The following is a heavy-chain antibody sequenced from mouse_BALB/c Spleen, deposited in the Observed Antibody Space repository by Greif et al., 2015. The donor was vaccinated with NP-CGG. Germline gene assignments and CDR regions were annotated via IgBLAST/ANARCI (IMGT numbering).Heavy chain of an antibody. D-gene: IGHD2-4*01. CDR1: GFSLTSYG. J-gene: IGHJ2*01. V-gene: IGHV2-9*02. Sequence: VQLQQSGPGLVAPSQSLSITCTVSGFSLTSYGVHWVRQPPGKGLEWLGVIWAGGSTNYNSALMSRLSISKDNSKSQAFLKMNSLRTDDTAMYYCARERSMITYYFDYWGQGTTLTVSS. CDR3: ARERSMITYYFDY. CDR2: IWAGGST.